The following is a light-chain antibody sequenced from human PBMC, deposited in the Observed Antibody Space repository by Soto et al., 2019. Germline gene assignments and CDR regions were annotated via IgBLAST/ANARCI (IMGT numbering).Light chain of an antibody. J-gene: IGKJ5*01. CDR3: QQFNSYHIT. CDR2: DAS. CDR1: HGIYSV. V-gene: IGKV1-13*02. Sequence: AIQLTQSPSSLSASVGDRVTITCRASHGIYSVLAWYQQKPGKAPKLLIYDASSLESGVPSRFSGSGSGTEFTLTISSLQTEDFAPYYCQQFNSYHITFGQGTRLEIK.